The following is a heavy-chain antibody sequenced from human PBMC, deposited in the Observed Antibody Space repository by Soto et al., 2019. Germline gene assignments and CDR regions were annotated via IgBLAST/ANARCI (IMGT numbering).Heavy chain of an antibody. CDR1: GFSFSDYA. D-gene: IGHD3-9*01. CDR2: ISFNGINT. J-gene: IGHJ4*02. Sequence: QVQLVESGGGVVQPGRSLRLSCAASGFSFSDYAMHWVRQAPGRGPEWLALISFNGINTYYADSVRGRFTISRDNSKNTLFLQMNTLRAEDTAVYYCARDVSGFEYFDFWGQGTLVPVSS. CDR3: ARDVSGFEYFDF. V-gene: IGHV3-30-3*01.